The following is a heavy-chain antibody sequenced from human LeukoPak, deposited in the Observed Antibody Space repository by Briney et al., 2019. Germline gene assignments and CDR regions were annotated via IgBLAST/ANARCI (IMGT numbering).Heavy chain of an antibody. CDR2: ISAYNGNT. CDR1: GYTFTSYG. CDR3: ARDKGGRRWELLEAFDI. Sequence: WASVKVSCKASGYTFTSYGISWVRQAPGQGLEWMGWISAYNGNTNYAQKLQGRVTMTTDTSTSTAYMELRSLRSDDTAVYYCARDKGGRRWELLEAFDIWGQGTMVTVSS. V-gene: IGHV1-18*01. J-gene: IGHJ3*02. D-gene: IGHD1-26*01.